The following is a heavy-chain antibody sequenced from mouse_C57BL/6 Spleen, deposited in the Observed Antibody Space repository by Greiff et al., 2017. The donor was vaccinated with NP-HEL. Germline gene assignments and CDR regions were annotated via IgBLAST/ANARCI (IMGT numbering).Heavy chain of an antibody. CDR2: IDPNSGGT. Sequence: VQLQQSGAELVKPGASVKLSCKASGYTFTSYWMHWVKQRPGRGLEWIGRIDPNSGGTKYNEKFKSKATLTVDKPSSTAYMQLSSLTSEDSAVYYGAREITTVLATWDMDYWGQGTSVTVSS. CDR3: AREITTVLATWDMDY. CDR1: GYTFTSYW. V-gene: IGHV1-72*01. J-gene: IGHJ4*01. D-gene: IGHD1-1*01.